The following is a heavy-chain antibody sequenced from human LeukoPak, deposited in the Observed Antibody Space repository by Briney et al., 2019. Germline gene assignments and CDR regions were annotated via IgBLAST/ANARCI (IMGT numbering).Heavy chain of an antibody. CDR3: ARVDTIGYTRTYGTFDI. Sequence: SETLSPTRSVSGASVISADCNSIRQPPGKGLEWIGYIYYTGSTNYNPSLNSRATISLDTSENHFSLNLCSGTAADTAVYYCARVDTIGYTRTYGTFDIWGQGTMVTVSS. J-gene: IGHJ3*02. CDR2: IYYTGST. CDR1: GASVISAD. D-gene: IGHD1-26*01. V-gene: IGHV4-59*02.